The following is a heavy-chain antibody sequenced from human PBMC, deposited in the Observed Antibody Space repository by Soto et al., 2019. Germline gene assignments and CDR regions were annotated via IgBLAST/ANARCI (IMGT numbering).Heavy chain of an antibody. CDR3: AREPKYDISAAYYGMDV. D-gene: IGHD3-9*01. Sequence: GGSLRLSCAASGFTFSSYGMHWVRQAPGKGLEWVAVISYDGSNEYYGDSVKGRFTISRDNSKNTLYLEMNSLRTEDTAVYYCAREPKYDISAAYYGMDVWGQGTTVTVSS. V-gene: IGHV3-30*03. CDR2: ISYDGSNE. CDR1: GFTFSSYG. J-gene: IGHJ6*02.